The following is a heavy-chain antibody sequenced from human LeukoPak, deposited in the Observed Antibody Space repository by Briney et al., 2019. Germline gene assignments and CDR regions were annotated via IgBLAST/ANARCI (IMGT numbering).Heavy chain of an antibody. J-gene: IGHJ5*02. V-gene: IGHV3-30*03. D-gene: IGHD1-26*01. CDR1: GFTFGNYG. CDR2: ISYDGDKK. Sequence: PGGSLRLSCAASGFTFGNYGMLWVRQAPGKGLEWLAVISYDGDKKYYADSVKGRFTVSRDNSKNTLYLEMNSLRPEDTAVYYCARGLIVGATVDNWFDPWGQGTLVTVSS. CDR3: ARGLIVGATVDNWFDP.